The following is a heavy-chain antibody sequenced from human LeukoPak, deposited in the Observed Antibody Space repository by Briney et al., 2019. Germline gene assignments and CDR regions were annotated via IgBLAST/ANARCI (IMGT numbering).Heavy chain of an antibody. CDR2: IYYSGNT. J-gene: IGHJ4*02. CDR3: ARHGSSGWYEGFDY. D-gene: IGHD6-19*01. V-gene: IGHV4-39*01. CDR1: GGSISSSSYY. Sequence: SETLSLTCTVSGGSISSSSYYWGWIRQPPGKGLEWIGSIYYSGNTYYNPSLKSRVTISVDTSTNQFSLKLSSVTAADTAVYYCARHGSSGWYEGFDYWGQGTLVTVSS.